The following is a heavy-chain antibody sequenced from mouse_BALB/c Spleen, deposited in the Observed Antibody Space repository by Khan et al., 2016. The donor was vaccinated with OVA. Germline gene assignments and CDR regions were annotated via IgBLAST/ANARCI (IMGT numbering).Heavy chain of an antibody. CDR1: GDSITTGY. CDR3: ARSTYRYAFVY. J-gene: IGHJ3*01. V-gene: IGHV3-8*02. D-gene: IGHD2-14*01. CDR2: IIYTGYT. Sequence: EVQLQESGPSLVKPSQTLSLTCSVTGDSITTGYWNWIRKFPGHKLEYMGYIIYTGYTYYNPSLNSRTSITRHTSNNQYYLQFNSVTDEDTATYYCARSTYRYAFVYWGQGTLVTVSA.